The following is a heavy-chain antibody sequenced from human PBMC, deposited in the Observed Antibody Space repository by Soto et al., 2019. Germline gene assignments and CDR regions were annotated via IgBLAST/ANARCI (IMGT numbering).Heavy chain of an antibody. CDR1: GYTFTGYY. CDR2: INPDSGGT. Sequence: GASVKVSCKASGYTFTGYYMHWVRQAPGQGLEWMGWINPDSGGTNYAQKFQGWVTMTRDTSISTAYMELSRLRSDDTAVYYCARGMEILWFGEPYGMDVWGQGTTVTVSS. J-gene: IGHJ6*02. D-gene: IGHD3-10*01. V-gene: IGHV1-2*04. CDR3: ARGMEILWFGEPYGMDV.